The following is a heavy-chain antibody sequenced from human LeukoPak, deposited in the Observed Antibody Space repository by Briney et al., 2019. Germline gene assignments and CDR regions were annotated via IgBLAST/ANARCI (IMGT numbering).Heavy chain of an antibody. CDR1: GGSISSYY. CDR2: IYYSGST. CDR3: ASSAGRGLRLGELSAFPFDY. V-gene: IGHV4-59*01. J-gene: IGHJ4*02. D-gene: IGHD3-16*02. Sequence: SETLSLTCTVSGGSISSYYWSWIRQPPGKGLEWIGYIYYSGSTNYNPSLKSRVTISVDTSKNQFSLRLSSVTAADTAVYYCASSAGRGLRLGELSAFPFDYWGQGTLVTVSS.